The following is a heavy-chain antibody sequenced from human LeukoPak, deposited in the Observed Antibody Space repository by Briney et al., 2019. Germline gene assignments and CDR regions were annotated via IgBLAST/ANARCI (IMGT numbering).Heavy chain of an antibody. CDR1: GFTFSDYY. CDR3: ARDPSTTTSAAFDP. V-gene: IGHV3-11*01. D-gene: IGHD1-1*01. J-gene: IGHJ5*02. CDR2: ISSSGSTI. Sequence: GGSLRLSCAASGFTFSDYYMSWIRQAPGKGLEWVSYISSSGSTIYYADSVKGRFTISRDNAKNSLCLQTNSLRAEDTAVYYCARDPSTTTSAAFDPWGQGTLVTVSS.